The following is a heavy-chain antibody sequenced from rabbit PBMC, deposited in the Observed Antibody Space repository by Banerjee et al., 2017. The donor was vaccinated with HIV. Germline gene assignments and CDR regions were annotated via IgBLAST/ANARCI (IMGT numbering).Heavy chain of an antibody. J-gene: IGHJ4*01. V-gene: IGHV1S45*01. CDR3: ARDLAGVIGWNFNL. CDR2: MYTGGSGTT. CDR1: GFSFSSSYW. D-gene: IGHD4-1*01. Sequence: QEQLEESGGDLVKPEGSLTLTCTASGFSFSSSYWICWVRQAPGKGLEWIACMYTGGSGTTYYASWAKGRFTISRTSSTTVTLQMTSLTAADTATYFCARDLAGVIGWNFNLWGPGTLVT.